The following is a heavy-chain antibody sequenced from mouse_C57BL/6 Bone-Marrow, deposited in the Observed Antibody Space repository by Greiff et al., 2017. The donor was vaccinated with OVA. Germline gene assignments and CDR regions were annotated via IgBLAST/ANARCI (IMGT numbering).Heavy chain of an antibody. D-gene: IGHD1-1*01. J-gene: IGHJ2*01. CDR2: INPGSGGT. CDR3: ARSYITTVVHDY. CDR1: GYAFTNYL. Sequence: QVQLKESGAELVRPGTSVKLSCTASGYAFTNYLIEWVKQRPGQGLEWIGVINPGSGGTNYDEKFKGKATLTADKSSSTAYMQLSSLTSEDSAVYFCARSYITTVVHDYWGQGTTLTVSS. V-gene: IGHV1-54*01.